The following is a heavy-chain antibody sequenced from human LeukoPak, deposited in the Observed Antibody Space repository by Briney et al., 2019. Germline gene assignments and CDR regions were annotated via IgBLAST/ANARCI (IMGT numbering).Heavy chain of an antibody. V-gene: IGHV3-23*01. D-gene: IGHD1-26*01. J-gene: IGHJ4*02. CDR1: GFTFSTYA. CDR2: ISGSGDNT. Sequence: GGSLRLSCAASGFTFSTYAMSWVRQAPGKGLEWVSAISGSGDNTYYADSVKGRFTISRDNSKNTLYLQMKSLRAEDTAVYYCAKGLGESRLSDFDYWGQGTLVTVSS. CDR3: AKGLGESRLSDFDY.